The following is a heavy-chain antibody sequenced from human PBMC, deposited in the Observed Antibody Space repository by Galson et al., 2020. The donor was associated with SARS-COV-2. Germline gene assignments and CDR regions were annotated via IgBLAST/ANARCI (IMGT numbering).Heavy chain of an antibody. CDR1: GGSIRSSNYY. Sequence: SQTLSLTCTVSGGSIRSSNYYWGWIRQPPGKGLEWIGSVLYSGTTHYSPSLQSRVTISVDTSKNQFSLNLNSVTAADTAMYYCARDATSSGWYNWFDPWGQGTLVTVSS. CDR2: VLYSGTT. CDR3: ARDATSSGWYNWFDP. D-gene: IGHD6-19*01. J-gene: IGHJ5*02. V-gene: IGHV4-39*07.